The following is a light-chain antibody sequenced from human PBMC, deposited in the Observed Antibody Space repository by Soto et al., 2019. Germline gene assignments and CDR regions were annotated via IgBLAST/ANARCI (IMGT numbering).Light chain of an antibody. CDR3: SSYAGSKTL. CDR2: GVT. CDR1: SSDVGGYNY. J-gene: IGLJ2*01. Sequence: QSVLTQPPSASGSPGQSLTISCTGTSSDVGGYNYVSWYQQHPGKAPKLMIYGVTKRPSGVPDRFSGSKSGNTASLTVSGLQAEDEADYYCSSYAGSKTLFGGGTKLTVL. V-gene: IGLV2-8*01.